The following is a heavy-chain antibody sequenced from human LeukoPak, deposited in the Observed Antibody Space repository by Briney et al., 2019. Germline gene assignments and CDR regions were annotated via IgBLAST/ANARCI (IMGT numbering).Heavy chain of an antibody. J-gene: IGHJ6*03. CDR3: AKEPYSSPDHYYYYMDV. D-gene: IGHD6-13*01. CDR2: IRSKANSYAT. V-gene: IGHV3-73*01. Sequence: GGSLRLSCAASGFTFSGSAMHWVRQASGKGLEWVGRIRSKANSYATAYAASVKGRFTISRDDSKNTAYLQMNSLKTEDTAVYYCAKEPYSSPDHYYYYMDVWGKGTTVTVSS. CDR1: GFTFSGSA.